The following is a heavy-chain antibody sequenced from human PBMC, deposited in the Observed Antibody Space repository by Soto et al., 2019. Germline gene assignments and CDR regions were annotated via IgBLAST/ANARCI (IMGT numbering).Heavy chain of an antibody. J-gene: IGHJ4*02. Sequence: EVQLLESGGGLVQPGGSLRLSCAASGFTFSSYAMTWVRQAPVKGLEWVSTISGSGATTHYADSVKGRFTISRDNSKNTLCLQMNSLRAEDTAVYYCAKDWVYCSGGSCPRPFDYWGQGTLVTVSS. CDR1: GFTFSSYA. CDR2: ISGSGATT. D-gene: IGHD2-15*01. CDR3: AKDWVYCSGGSCPRPFDY. V-gene: IGHV3-23*01.